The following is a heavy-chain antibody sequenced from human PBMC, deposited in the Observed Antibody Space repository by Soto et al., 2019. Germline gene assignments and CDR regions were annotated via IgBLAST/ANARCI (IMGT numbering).Heavy chain of an antibody. Sequence: GGSLRLPCAASGFTFSSYSMNWVRQAPGKGLEWVSSISNNRSYKYYADSVKGRFTISRDNSKNTLYLQMNSLRAEDTAVYYCARESYSSGWYDYWGQGTLVTVSS. V-gene: IGHV3-21*01. CDR1: GFTFSSYS. CDR3: ARESYSSGWYDY. D-gene: IGHD6-19*01. J-gene: IGHJ4*02. CDR2: ISNNRSYK.